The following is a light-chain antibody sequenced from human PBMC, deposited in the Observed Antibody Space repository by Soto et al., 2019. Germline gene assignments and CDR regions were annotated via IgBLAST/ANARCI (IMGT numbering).Light chain of an antibody. J-gene: IGKJ4*01. CDR1: QSVSTN. Sequence: EIVMTQSPATLSVSPGERASLSCRASQSVSTNLAWYQQKPGQALRLLIYGASSRATGIPARFSGSGSGTEFTLTISSLQSEDFVVYYCQQYNNWLSFGGGTKVEIK. V-gene: IGKV3-15*01. CDR2: GAS. CDR3: QQYNNWLS.